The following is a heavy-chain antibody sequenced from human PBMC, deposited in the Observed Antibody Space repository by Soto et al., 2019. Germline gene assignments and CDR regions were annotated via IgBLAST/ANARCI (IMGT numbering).Heavy chain of an antibody. CDR3: GRSVVGATGEILYNAIDV. D-gene: IGHD1-26*01. CDR2: INPASGHT. Sequence: QVQLVQSGAEVKYPGASVKVSCKASGYTFTTYALHWVRQAPGQRPEWMGWINPASGHTKYSKRFQDRVTITRDTSASTGYMELSSLRSEDTAVYYCGRSVVGATGEILYNAIDVWGQGTTVTVSS. J-gene: IGHJ6*02. V-gene: IGHV1-3*01. CDR1: GYTFTTYA.